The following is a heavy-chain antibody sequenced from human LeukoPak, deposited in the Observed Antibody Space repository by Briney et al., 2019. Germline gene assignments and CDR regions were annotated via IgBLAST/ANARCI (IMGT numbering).Heavy chain of an antibody. CDR3: ARHAQYGGTQPFDY. V-gene: IGHV5-51*01. J-gene: IGHJ4*02. CDR1: GNRFTSYW. D-gene: IGHD4-23*01. CDR2: IHLGDSDT. Sequence: GESLKISCEGFGNRFTSYWIGWVRQTPGKGLEWMGIIHLGDSDTRYSPSFQGQVTISADKSISTAYLQWSSLKASDTAMYYCARHAQYGGTQPFDYWGQGTLVTVSS.